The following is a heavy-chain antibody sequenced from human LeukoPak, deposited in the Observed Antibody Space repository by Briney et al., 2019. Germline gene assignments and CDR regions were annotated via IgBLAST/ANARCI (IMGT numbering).Heavy chain of an antibody. D-gene: IGHD3-16*02. J-gene: IGHJ3*02. CDR1: GFTFSSYA. CDR3: VKKWDDYVWGSYRHDAFEI. Sequence: GGSLRLSCSASGFTFSSYAMHWVRQAPGKGLQYVSAISANGGSTYYADSLRGRCTISRDNFKNTLYLQMSSLRAEDTAVYYCVKKWDDYVWGSYRHDAFEIWGQGTMVSVSS. V-gene: IGHV3-64D*09. CDR2: ISANGGST.